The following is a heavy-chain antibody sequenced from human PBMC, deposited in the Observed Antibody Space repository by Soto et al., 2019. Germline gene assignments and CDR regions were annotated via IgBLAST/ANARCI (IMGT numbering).Heavy chain of an antibody. D-gene: IGHD1-26*01. CDR3: ARDGNYYYYMDV. CDR2: IYSGGST. CDR1: GFTFSSYS. Sequence: GGSLRLSCAASGFTFSSYSMNWVRQAPGKGLEWVSVIYSGGSTYYADSVKGRFTISRDNSKNTLYLQMNSLRAEDTAVYYCARDGNYYYYMDVWGKGTTVTVSS. V-gene: IGHV3-66*01. J-gene: IGHJ6*03.